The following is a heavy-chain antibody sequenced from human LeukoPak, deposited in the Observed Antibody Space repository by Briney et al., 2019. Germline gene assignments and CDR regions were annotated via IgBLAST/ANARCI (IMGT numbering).Heavy chain of an antibody. V-gene: IGHV4-34*01. Sequence: SETLSLTCGVYGGSFRSYYWNWFRQPPGKGLEWIGAINHSGSTNYNPSLMSRVTMSVDTSKKQFSLKLSSVTAADTAVYYCASQHCTSTTCYAYFDYWGQGTLVTVSS. CDR1: GGSFRSYY. CDR2: INHSGST. CDR3: ASQHCTSTTCYAYFDY. D-gene: IGHD2-2*01. J-gene: IGHJ4*02.